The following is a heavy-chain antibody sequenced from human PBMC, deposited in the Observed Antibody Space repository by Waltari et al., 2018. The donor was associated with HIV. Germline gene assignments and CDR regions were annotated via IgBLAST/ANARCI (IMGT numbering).Heavy chain of an antibody. V-gene: IGHV3-48*04. Sequence: EVQLVESGGGLVQPGGSLRLSCAASGFTFSSYSMNWVRQAPGKGLGWVSYMSSTSNTIYYADAGKGRFTVSRDNAKNSLSLQMNSLRAEDTAVYFCAKEVVALPHYYYYGLDVWGQGTTVTVSS. CDR3: AKEVVALPHYYYYGLDV. J-gene: IGHJ6*02. CDR1: GFTFSSYS. D-gene: IGHD2-15*01. CDR2: MSSTSNTI.